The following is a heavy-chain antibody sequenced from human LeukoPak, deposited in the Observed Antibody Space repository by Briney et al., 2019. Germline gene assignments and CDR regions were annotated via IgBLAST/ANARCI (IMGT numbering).Heavy chain of an antibody. CDR3: VRGGGLPNCGGFCPPDS. V-gene: IGHV4-30-2*06. CDR1: GVSISSGYYS. D-gene: IGHD2-21*01. J-gene: IGHJ3*02. Sequence: TLSLTCDVSGVSISSGYYSWSWIRQSPGEGLEWIGCLLYNGNTYYNPSLKSRVTISGDRSTNQFSLNLSSLTAADTAVYYCVRGGGLPNCGGFCPPDSWGQGKMVTVSS. CDR2: LLYNGNT.